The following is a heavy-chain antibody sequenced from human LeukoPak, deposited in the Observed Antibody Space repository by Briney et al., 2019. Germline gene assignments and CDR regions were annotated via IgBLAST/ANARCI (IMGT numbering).Heavy chain of an antibody. Sequence: GGSLRLSCAASGFTFSSYAMHWVRQARGKGLEWVAVISYDGSNKYYADSVKGRFTISRDNSKNTLYLQMNSLRAEDTAVYYCARGAFMAVAGYYFDYWGQGTLVTVSS. CDR2: ISYDGSNK. CDR3: ARGAFMAVAGYYFDY. V-gene: IGHV3-30-3*01. D-gene: IGHD6-19*01. CDR1: GFTFSSYA. J-gene: IGHJ4*02.